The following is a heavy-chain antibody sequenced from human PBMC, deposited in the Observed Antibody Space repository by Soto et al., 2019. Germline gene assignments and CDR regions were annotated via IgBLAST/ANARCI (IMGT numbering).Heavy chain of an antibody. D-gene: IGHD1-20*01. Sequence: ASVKVSCKASGYTFTSYGTSWVRQAPGQGLEWMGWISAYNGNTNYAQKLQGRVTMTTDTSTSTAYMELRSLRSDDTAVYYCARGGLYNWNYDYYYGMDVWGQGTTVTVSS. J-gene: IGHJ6*02. V-gene: IGHV1-18*04. CDR1: GYTFTSYG. CDR3: ARGGLYNWNYDYYYGMDV. CDR2: ISAYNGNT.